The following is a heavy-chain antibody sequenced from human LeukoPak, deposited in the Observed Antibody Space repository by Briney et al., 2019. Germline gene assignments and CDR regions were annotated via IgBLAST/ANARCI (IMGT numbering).Heavy chain of an antibody. J-gene: IGHJ5*02. CDR2: ISGSGGST. D-gene: IGHD3/OR15-3a*01. Sequence: GGSLRLSCAASGFTFSRYAMSWVRQAPGKGLEWVSAISGSGGSTYYADSVKGRFTISRDNSKNTLYLQMNSLRAEDTAVYCCAKPGPIWSGPNWFDPWGQGTLVTVSS. V-gene: IGHV3-23*01. CDR3: AKPGPIWSGPNWFDP. CDR1: GFTFSRYA.